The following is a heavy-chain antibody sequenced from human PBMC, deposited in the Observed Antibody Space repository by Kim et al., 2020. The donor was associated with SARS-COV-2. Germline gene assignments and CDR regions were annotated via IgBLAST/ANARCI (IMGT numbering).Heavy chain of an antibody. CDR1: GYNFSNYA. CDR2: INTNTGRP. CDR3: ARDSDDYGGNFFHF. Sequence: ASVKVSCKASGYNFSNYAMNWVRQAPGRGLEWMGWINTNTGRPTYVQDFTGRFVFSVDTSVTTAYLQISSLRSADSATYFCARDSDDYGGNFFHFWGRGT. V-gene: IGHV7-4-1*02. D-gene: IGHD3-10*01. J-gene: IGHJ2*01.